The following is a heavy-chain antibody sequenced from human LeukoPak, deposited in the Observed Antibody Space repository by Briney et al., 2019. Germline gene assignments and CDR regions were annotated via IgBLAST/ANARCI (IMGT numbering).Heavy chain of an antibody. J-gene: IGHJ3*02. CDR2: LYNTGST. Sequence: SETLSLTCTASGGSISSYYWIWMRQPPGKGLEWIGYLYNTGSTNYNPSLKSRLTISVDMSKNQLSLKLSSVTAADTAVYYCAKYQALLTYYYGSGSYYGFDIWGQGTMVTVSS. CDR1: GGSISSYY. CDR3: AKYQALLTYYYGSGSYYGFDI. D-gene: IGHD3-10*01. V-gene: IGHV4-59*01.